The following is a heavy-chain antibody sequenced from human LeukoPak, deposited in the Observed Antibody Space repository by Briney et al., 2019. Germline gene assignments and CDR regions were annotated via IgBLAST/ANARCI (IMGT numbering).Heavy chain of an antibody. CDR2: IYTSGST. CDR1: GGSISSYY. J-gene: IGHJ4*02. V-gene: IGHV4-4*07. CDR3: ARVFQGPSKTRYYYDSSGYYYDQNHDFDY. D-gene: IGHD3-22*01. Sequence: SETLSLTCTVSGGSISSYYWSWIRQPAGKGLEWIGRIYTSGSTNYNPSLKSRVTMSVDTSKNQFSLKLSSVTAADTAVYYCARVFQGPSKTRYYYDSSGYYYDQNHDFDYWGQGTLVTVSS.